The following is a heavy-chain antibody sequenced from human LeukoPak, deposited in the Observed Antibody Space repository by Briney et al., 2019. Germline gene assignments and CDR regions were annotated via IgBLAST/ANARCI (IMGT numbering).Heavy chain of an antibody. CDR3: ARGGGPDIAARPLDC. V-gene: IGHV3-74*01. D-gene: IGHD6-6*01. Sequence: GGSLRLSCAASGFTFSSYWMHWVRQAPGKGLVWVSRINSDGSSTRYADSVKGRFTISRDNAKNTLYLRMNSLRAEDTAVYYCARGGGPDIAARPLDCWAQGTLVTVSS. J-gene: IGHJ4*02. CDR2: INSDGSST. CDR1: GFTFSSYW.